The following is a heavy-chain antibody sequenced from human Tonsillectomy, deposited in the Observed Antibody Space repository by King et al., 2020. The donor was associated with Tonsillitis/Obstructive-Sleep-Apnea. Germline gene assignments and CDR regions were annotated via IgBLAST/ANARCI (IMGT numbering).Heavy chain of an antibody. D-gene: IGHD4-17*01. Sequence: QLQESGPGLVKPSETLSLTCIVSGGSISSSSYYWGWIRQPPGKGLEWIGSIYYSVSTFYNPSLKSRITISVYTSQNQFSLRLSSVTAADTAVYYCARHSAMTTGYFQHWGQGTLVTVSS. CDR3: ARHSAMTTGYFQH. V-gene: IGHV4-39*01. CDR2: IYYSVST. CDR1: GGSISSSSYY. J-gene: IGHJ1*01.